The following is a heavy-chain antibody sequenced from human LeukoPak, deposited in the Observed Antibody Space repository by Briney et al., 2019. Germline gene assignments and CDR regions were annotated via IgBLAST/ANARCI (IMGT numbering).Heavy chain of an antibody. D-gene: IGHD1-26*01. CDR2: ITSSSSTI. CDR3: ARDPGFSSGSYYFDY. J-gene: IGHJ4*02. CDR1: GFTFSSYS. V-gene: IGHV3-48*04. Sequence: GGSLRLSCAASGFTFSSYSMNWVRQAPGKGLGWFSYITSSSSTIYYADSVKGRFTISRDNAKNSLYLQMNSLTAEDTAVYYCARDPGFSSGSYYFDYWGQGTLVTVSS.